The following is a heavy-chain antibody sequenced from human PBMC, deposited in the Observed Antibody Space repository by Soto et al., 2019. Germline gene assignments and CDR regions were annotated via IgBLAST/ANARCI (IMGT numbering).Heavy chain of an antibody. V-gene: IGHV3-23*01. J-gene: IGHJ4*02. D-gene: IGHD6-19*01. CDR1: GFTFSSYA. Sequence: GSLRLSCAASGFTFSSYAMSWVRQAPGKGLEWVSGITGSGGGTYYADSVKGRFTISRDNSKNTLYLQMNSLRAEDTAVYYCAKDGLYSSGCFDYWGQGTLVTVSS. CDR3: AKDGLYSSGCFDY. CDR2: ITGSGGGT.